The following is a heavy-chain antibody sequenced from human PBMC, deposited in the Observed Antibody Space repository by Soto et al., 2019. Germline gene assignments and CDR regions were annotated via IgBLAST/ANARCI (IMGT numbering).Heavy chain of an antibody. CDR1: GGTFSSYA. CDR2: IIPIFGTA. J-gene: IGHJ6*02. Sequence: SVKVSCKASGGTFSSYAISWVRQAPGQGLEWMGGIIPIFGTANYAQKFQGRVTITADESTSTAYMELSSLRSEDTAVYYCARDSIAVAGVPHYYGMDVWGQGTTVTVSS. CDR3: ARDSIAVAGVPHYYGMDV. V-gene: IGHV1-69*13. D-gene: IGHD6-19*01.